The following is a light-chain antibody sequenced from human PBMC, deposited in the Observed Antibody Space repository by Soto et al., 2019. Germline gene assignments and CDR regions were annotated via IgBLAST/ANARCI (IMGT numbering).Light chain of an antibody. CDR3: CSYAGSYTHV. CDR1: SSDVGTYTY. V-gene: IGLV2-11*01. CDR2: DVT. J-gene: IGLJ1*01. Sequence: QSALTQPRSVSGSPGQSVTISCTGTSSDVGTYTYVSWYQQHPGKAPKLIIYDVTKRPPGVPDRFSGSKSGNTASLTISGLQAEDEADYYCCSYAGSYTHVFGTGTKVTVL.